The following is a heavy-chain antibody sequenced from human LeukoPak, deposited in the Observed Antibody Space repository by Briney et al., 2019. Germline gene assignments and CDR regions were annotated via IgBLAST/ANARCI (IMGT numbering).Heavy chain of an antibody. CDR3: ARVRCSEGKCNFFDY. D-gene: IGHD6-19*01. J-gene: IGHJ4*02. Sequence: GGSLRLSCAASGFTFSSFAMSWVRQAPGKGLEWVSGIVVNTSRTYYADSVKGRFTISRDNSESTLYLQMNGLRAEDTAVYYCARVRCSEGKCNFFDYWGQGTLVTVSS. V-gene: IGHV3-23*01. CDR2: IVVNTSRT. CDR1: GFTFSSFA.